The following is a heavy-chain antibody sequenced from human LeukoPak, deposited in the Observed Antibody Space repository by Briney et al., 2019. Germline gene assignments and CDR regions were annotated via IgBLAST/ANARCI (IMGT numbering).Heavy chain of an antibody. CDR2: INPNSGGT. CDR3: AREGCSGGSCYRFDY. J-gene: IGHJ4*02. V-gene: IGHV1-2*02. Sequence: ASVKVSCKASGCTFTGYYMHWVRQAPGQGLEWMGWINPNSGGTNYAQKFQGRVTMTRDTSISTAYMELSRLRSDDTAVYYCAREGCSGGSCYRFDYWGQGTLVTVSS. D-gene: IGHD2-15*01. CDR1: GCTFTGYY.